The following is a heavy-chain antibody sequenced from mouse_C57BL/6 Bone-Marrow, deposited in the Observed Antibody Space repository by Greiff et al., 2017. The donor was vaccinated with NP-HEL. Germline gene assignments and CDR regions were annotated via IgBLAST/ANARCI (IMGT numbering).Heavy chain of an antibody. Sequence: QVQLQQPGAELVRPGTSVKLSCKASGYTFTSYWMHWVKQRPGQGLEWIGVIDPSDSYTNYNQKFKGKATLTVDTSSSTAYMQLSSLTSEDSAVYYCASTRWLLRAMDYWGQGTSVTVSS. V-gene: IGHV1-59*01. J-gene: IGHJ4*01. D-gene: IGHD2-3*01. CDR3: ASTRWLLRAMDY. CDR1: GYTFTSYW. CDR2: IDPSDSYT.